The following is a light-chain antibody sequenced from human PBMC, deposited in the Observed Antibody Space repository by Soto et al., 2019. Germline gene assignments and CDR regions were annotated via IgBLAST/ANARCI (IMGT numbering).Light chain of an antibody. CDR2: EVS. Sequence: QSVLTQPPSASGSPGQSVTISCTGASSDVGGYNFVSWYQHHPGKAPKVIIYEVSTRPSGVPDRFSGSKSGNTASLTVSGLQAEDGAVYYCSSFAGSRNVNVFGGGTKLTVL. CDR1: SSDVGGYNF. CDR3: SSFAGSRNVNV. V-gene: IGLV2-8*01. J-gene: IGLJ2*01.